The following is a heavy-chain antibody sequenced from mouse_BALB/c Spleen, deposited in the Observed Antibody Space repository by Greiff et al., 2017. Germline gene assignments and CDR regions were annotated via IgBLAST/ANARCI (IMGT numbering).Heavy chain of an antibody. Sequence: EVKVVESGGGLVKPGGSLKLSCAASGFAFSSYDMSWVRQTPEKRLEWVAYISSGGGSTYYPDTVKGRFTISRDNAKNTLYLQMSSLKSEDTAMYYCARHFTTVPHYFDYWGQGTTLTVSS. D-gene: IGHD1-1*01. CDR2: ISSGGGST. V-gene: IGHV5-12-1*01. CDR3: ARHFTTVPHYFDY. J-gene: IGHJ2*01. CDR1: GFAFSSYD.